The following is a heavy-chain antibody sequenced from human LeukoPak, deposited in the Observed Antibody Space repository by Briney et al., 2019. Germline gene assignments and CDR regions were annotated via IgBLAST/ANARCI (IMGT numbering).Heavy chain of an antibody. CDR1: GFTFSSYW. V-gene: IGHV3-7*01. D-gene: IGHD3-10*01. CDR2: IKQDGSEK. CDR3: AKDQGHYYGSGSYWDY. Sequence: GGSLRLSCAASGFTFSSYWMNWVRQAPGKGLEWVANIKQDGSEKYYVDSVKGRFTISRDNAKNSLYLQMNSLRAEDTAVYYCAKDQGHYYGSGSYWDYWGQGTLVTVSS. J-gene: IGHJ4*02.